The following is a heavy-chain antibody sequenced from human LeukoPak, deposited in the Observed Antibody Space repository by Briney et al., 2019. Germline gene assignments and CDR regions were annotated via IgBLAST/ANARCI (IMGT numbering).Heavy chain of an antibody. CDR2: INPSGGST. D-gene: IGHD6-6*01. V-gene: IGHV1-46*01. CDR3: ARSRRRIAALDY. J-gene: IGHJ4*02. CDR1: GYTFTSYY. Sequence: ASAKVSCKASGYTFTSYYMHWVRQAPGQGLEWMGIINPSGGSTSYAQKFQGRVTMTRDTSTSTVYMELSSLRSEDTAVYYCARSRRRIAALDYWGQGTLVTASS.